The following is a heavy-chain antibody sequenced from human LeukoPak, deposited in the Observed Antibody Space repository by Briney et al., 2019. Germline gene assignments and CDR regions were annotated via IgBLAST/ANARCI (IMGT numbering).Heavy chain of an antibody. CDR2: ISSSGSTI. J-gene: IGHJ4*02. D-gene: IGHD2-15*01. CDR3: ARDGYCSGGDCSNTPGVFDY. V-gene: IGHV3-48*03. CDR1: GFTFSSYA. Sequence: GGSLRLSCAASGFTFSSYAMHWVRQAPGKGLEWVSYISSSGSTIYYADSVQGRFTISRDNAKNSLYLQMNSLRAEDTAVYYCARDGYCSGGDCSNTPGVFDYWGQGTLVTVSS.